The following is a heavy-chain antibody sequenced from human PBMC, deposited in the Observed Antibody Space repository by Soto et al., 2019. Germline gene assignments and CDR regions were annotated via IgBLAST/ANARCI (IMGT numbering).Heavy chain of an antibody. Sequence: EVQLVESGGGLVQPGGSLRLSCAASGFTFSSYAMHWVRQAPGKGLEYVSVISGNGDSTYYANSVKGRFTISRDNSKNTLYLKMGSLRAEDMAVYYCARRGSGLYFDYWGQGTLVTVSS. CDR1: GFTFSSYA. D-gene: IGHD3-10*01. CDR3: ARRGSGLYFDY. J-gene: IGHJ4*02. CDR2: ISGNGDST. V-gene: IGHV3-64*01.